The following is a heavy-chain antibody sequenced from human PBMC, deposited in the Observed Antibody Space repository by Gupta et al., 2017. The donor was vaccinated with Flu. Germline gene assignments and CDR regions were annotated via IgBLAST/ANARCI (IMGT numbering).Heavy chain of an antibody. CDR2: ISGSGGST. CDR1: GFTFSSYG. CDR3: AKDLSTWPFDP. V-gene: IGHV3-23*01. Sequence: EVQLLESGGGLVQPGGSLSLSCPASGFTFSSYGMSWVRQAPGKGLEWVSGISGSGGSTYYADSVKGRFSISRDNSKSTLYLQMNSLRAEDTAVYYCAKDLSTWPFDPWGQGTLVTVSS. J-gene: IGHJ5*02. D-gene: IGHD3-3*02.